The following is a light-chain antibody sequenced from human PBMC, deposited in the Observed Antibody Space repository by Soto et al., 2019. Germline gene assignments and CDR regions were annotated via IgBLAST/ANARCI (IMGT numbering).Light chain of an antibody. Sequence: DIQMTQSPSTLSASVGDRVTITCRTSQSISSWLAWYQQKPGKAPKLLIYDASSLESGVPSRFSGTGSGTEFTLTISSLQPDDFATYYCQHYYSYSPWTFGQGTKVEIK. CDR2: DAS. V-gene: IGKV1-5*01. J-gene: IGKJ1*01. CDR3: QHYYSYSPWT. CDR1: QSISSW.